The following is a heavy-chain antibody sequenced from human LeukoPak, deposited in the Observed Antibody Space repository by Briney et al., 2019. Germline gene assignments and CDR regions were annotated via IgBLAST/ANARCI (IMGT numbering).Heavy chain of an antibody. D-gene: IGHD2-2*01. CDR2: ISAYNGNT. V-gene: IGHV1-18*01. Sequence: ASVTVSCKASGYTFTSYGISWVRQAPGQGLEWMGWISAYNGNTNYAQKLQGRVTMTTDTSTSTAYMELRSLRSDDTAVYYCGRDQRPYCSSTSCLIDYWGQGTLVTVSS. CDR1: GYTFTSYG. CDR3: GRDQRPYCSSTSCLIDY. J-gene: IGHJ4*02.